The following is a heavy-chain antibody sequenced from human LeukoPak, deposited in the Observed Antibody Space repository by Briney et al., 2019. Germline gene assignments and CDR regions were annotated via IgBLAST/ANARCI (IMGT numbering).Heavy chain of an antibody. Sequence: ASVKVSCKVSGYTLTELSMHWVRQAPGKGLEWMGGFDPEDGETIYAQKFQGRVTMTEDTSTDTAYMELSSLRSEDTAVYYCATDQINWNDVHYYYGMDVWGQGTTVTVSS. J-gene: IGHJ6*02. CDR1: GYTLTELS. D-gene: IGHD1-20*01. CDR3: ATDQINWNDVHYYYGMDV. V-gene: IGHV1-24*01. CDR2: FDPEDGET.